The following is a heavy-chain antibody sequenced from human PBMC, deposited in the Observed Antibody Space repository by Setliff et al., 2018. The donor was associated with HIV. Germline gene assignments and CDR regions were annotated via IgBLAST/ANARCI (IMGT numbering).Heavy chain of an antibody. J-gene: IGHJ5*02. CDR2: IWYDETNK. Sequence: PGGSLRLSCAASGFTFSSFGMHWVRQAPGKGLEWVAVIWYDETNKYYADSVKGRFTISRDNSKNTLYLQMNSLRAEDTAVYYCAKEIGGRWFDPWGQGTLVTVSS. V-gene: IGHV3-33*06. CDR1: GFTFSSFG. CDR3: AKEIGGRWFDP. D-gene: IGHD3-16*01.